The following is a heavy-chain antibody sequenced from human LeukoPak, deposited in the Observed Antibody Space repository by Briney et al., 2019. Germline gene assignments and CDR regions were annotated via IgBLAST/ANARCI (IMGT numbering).Heavy chain of an antibody. V-gene: IGHV3-30*02. J-gene: IGHJ4*02. CDR3: AKDYDYVWGSYRQQDGYFDY. Sequence: GGSLRLSCAASGFTFSSYGMHWVRQAPGKGLEWVAFIRYDGSNKYYADSVKGRFTISRDNYKNTLYLQMNSLRAEDTAAYYCAKDYDYVWGSYRQQDGYFDYWGQGTLVTVSS. D-gene: IGHD3-16*02. CDR2: IRYDGSNK. CDR1: GFTFSSYG.